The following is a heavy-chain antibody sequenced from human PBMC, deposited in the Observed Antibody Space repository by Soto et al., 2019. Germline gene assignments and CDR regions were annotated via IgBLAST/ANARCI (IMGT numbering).Heavy chain of an antibody. CDR1: GYTFTSYD. V-gene: IGHV1-8*01. Sequence: EASVKVSCKASGYTFTSYDINWVRQATGQGLEWMGWMNPNSGDTGYAQKFQGRVTMTRNTSISTAYMELSSLRSEDTAVYYCARGAAAAGTGDWFDPWGQGTLVTVSS. CDR3: ARGAAAAGTGDWFDP. D-gene: IGHD6-13*01. J-gene: IGHJ5*02. CDR2: MNPNSGDT.